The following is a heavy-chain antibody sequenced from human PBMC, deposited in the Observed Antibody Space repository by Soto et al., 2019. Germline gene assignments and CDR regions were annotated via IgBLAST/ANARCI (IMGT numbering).Heavy chain of an antibody. D-gene: IGHD1-26*01. CDR3: ASDLVGASDSYGLDV. J-gene: IGHJ6*02. CDR1: GFTFGNYG. CDR2: IWHDGNNK. Sequence: HPGGSLRLSCAASGFTFGNYGMHWVRQAPGKGLEWVAIIWHDGNNKYYADSVRGRFIISRDNSKNRLYLQMNSLRAEDTAVYYCASDLVGASDSYGLDVWGQGTPVTVSS. V-gene: IGHV3-33*01.